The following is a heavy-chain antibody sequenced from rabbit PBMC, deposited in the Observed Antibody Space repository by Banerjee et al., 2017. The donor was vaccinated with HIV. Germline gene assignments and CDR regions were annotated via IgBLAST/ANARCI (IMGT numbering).Heavy chain of an antibody. CDR1: GFDFSSRYY. CDR3: AAYPYDIYAFDP. D-gene: IGHD6-1*01. CDR2: IYTGIGST. Sequence: QEQLEESGGDLVKPGASLTLTCTTSGFDFSSRYYMCWVRQAPGKGLEWIGCIYTGIGSTYYASWAKGRFTISKTSSTTMTLQMTSLTAADTATYFCAAYPYDIYAFDPRGPGTLVTVS. J-gene: IGHJ2*01. V-gene: IGHV1S45*01.